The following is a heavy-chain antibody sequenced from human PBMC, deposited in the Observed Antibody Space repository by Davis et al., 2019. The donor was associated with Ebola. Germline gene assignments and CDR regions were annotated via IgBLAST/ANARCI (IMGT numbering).Heavy chain of an antibody. V-gene: IGHV3-23*01. CDR2: ISVRSIT. CDR3: AKVHPPTTVTTGWFDP. D-gene: IGHD4-17*01. CDR1: GFISSSYA. J-gene: IGHJ5*02. Sequence: PGGSLRLSCAASGFISSSYAMSWVRQAPGKGLEWVSSISVRSITYHADSVKGRFTISRDNSKNTLYLQRNSLRAEDTAVYYCAKVHPPTTVTTGWFDPWGQGTLVTVSS.